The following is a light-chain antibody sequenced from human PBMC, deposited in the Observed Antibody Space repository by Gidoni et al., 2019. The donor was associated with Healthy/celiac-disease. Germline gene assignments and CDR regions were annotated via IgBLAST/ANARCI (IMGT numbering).Light chain of an antibody. V-gene: IGLV3-25*03. Sequence: SYELTQPPSVSVSPGQTARITCSGDALPKKYAYWYQQKPGQAPVLVIYKDSERPSGIPGRFSGSSSGTTVTLTISGVQAEDEADYYCQSADSSGTYYVFGTGTKITVL. CDR2: KDS. CDR3: QSADSSGTYYV. J-gene: IGLJ1*01. CDR1: ALPKKY.